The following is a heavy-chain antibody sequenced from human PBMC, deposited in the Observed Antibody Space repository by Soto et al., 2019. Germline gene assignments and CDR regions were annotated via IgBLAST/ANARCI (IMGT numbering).Heavy chain of an antibody. CDR3: TRCHDFWSGYYSPYYFDY. D-gene: IGHD3-3*01. J-gene: IGHJ4*02. V-gene: IGHV3-49*03. CDR2: IRSKAYGGKT. CDR1: GFTFGDYA. Sequence: GGSLRLSCTASGFTFGDYAMSWFRQAPGKGLEWVGFIRSKAYGGKTEYAASVKGRFTIPREDSKSMAYLQMKRLKTEHTAVYYCTRCHDFWSGYYSPYYFDYWGQGTLVTVSS.